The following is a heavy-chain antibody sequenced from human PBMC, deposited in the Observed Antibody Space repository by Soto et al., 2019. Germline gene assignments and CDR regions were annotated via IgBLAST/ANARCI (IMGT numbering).Heavy chain of an antibody. Sequence: GSLRPSCSPSGXTFSGNSMSWVRQPAEKGLEWVSSISGSGDSTHYADSVRGRFTISRDNSKSTVYLQMSSLRGEDAALYYCVRDTQWLPRGNFDYWGQGALVTVSS. CDR2: ISGSGDST. J-gene: IGHJ4*02. V-gene: IGHV3-23*01. D-gene: IGHD6-19*01. CDR3: VRDTQWLPRGNFDY. CDR1: GXTFSGNS.